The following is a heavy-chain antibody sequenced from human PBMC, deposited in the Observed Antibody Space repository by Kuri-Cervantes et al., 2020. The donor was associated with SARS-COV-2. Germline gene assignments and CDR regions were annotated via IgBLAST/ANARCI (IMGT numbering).Heavy chain of an antibody. J-gene: IGHJ4*02. Sequence: SETLSLTCAVSGYSISSGYYWGWIRPPPGKGLEWIGSIYHSGSTYYNPSHKSGVIISVDTSKNQFSLKLSSVTAADAAVYYWGRVGRRGWNHSPNFDSWGQGTLVTVSS. CDR2: IYHSGST. CDR1: GYSISSGYY. CDR3: GRVGRRGWNHSPNFDS. D-gene: IGHD1-14*01. V-gene: IGHV4-38-2*01.